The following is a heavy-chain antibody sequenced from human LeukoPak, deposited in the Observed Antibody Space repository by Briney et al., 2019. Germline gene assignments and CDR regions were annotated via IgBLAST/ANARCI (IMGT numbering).Heavy chain of an antibody. J-gene: IGHJ4*02. D-gene: IGHD3-22*01. V-gene: IGHV3-30*18. CDR3: AKDVAAYYYDSSGYYARRGFDGYYFDY. CDR1: GFTFSSYG. CDR2: ISYDGSNK. Sequence: GRSLRLSCAASGFTFSSYGMHWVRQAQGKGLEWVAVISYDGSNKYYADSVRGRFTISRDNSKNTLYLQMNSLRAEDTAVYYCAKDVAAYYYDSSGYYARRGFDGYYFDYWGQGTLVTVSS.